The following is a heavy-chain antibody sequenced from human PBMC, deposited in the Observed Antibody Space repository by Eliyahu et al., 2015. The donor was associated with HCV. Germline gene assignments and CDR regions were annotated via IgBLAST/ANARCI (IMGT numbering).Heavy chain of an antibody. CDR3: AAPPREHYGLGSYFDFGF. CDR2: IKQDGSDT. J-gene: IGHJ3*01. D-gene: IGHD3-10*01. CDR1: GFXFXHXX. Sequence: EVQLVESGGGLVQPGGSLRLSCXASGFXFXHXXXTWVRQAPGKGLEXVXNIKQDGSDTYYVDSVKGRFTISRDNNKNSLYLQMNSLRDEDTAVYYCAAPPREHYGLGSYFDFGFWGQGTLVAVSS. V-gene: IGHV3-7*01.